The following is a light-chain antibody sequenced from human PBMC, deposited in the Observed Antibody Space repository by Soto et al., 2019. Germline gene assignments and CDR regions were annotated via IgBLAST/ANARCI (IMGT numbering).Light chain of an antibody. V-gene: IGLV1-40*01. CDR2: GNG. J-gene: IGLJ1*01. Sequence: HSVQGHPPSVSWAPGHMVTIACSGTSSSIGAGYEVHWYHQLPGTAPKLVVSGNGNRPSGVPDRLSASKSGTSASLAITGLQAEDEGHYYCQSYDKRLNAYVFGTGTKVAVL. CDR3: QSYDKRLNAYV. CDR1: SSSIGAGYE.